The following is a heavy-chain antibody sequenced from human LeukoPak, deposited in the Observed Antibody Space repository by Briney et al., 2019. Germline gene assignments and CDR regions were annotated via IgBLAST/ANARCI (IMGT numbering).Heavy chain of an antibody. CDR2: INHSGST. Sequence: SETLSLTCAVYGGSFGGYYWSWIRQPPGKGLEWIGEINHSGSTNYNPSLKSRVTISVDTSKNQFSLKLSSVTAADTAVYYCARGGDSYYYDSGGRVDYWGQGTLVTVSS. J-gene: IGHJ4*02. CDR1: GGSFGGYY. V-gene: IGHV4-34*01. CDR3: ARGGDSYYYDSGGRVDY. D-gene: IGHD3-22*01.